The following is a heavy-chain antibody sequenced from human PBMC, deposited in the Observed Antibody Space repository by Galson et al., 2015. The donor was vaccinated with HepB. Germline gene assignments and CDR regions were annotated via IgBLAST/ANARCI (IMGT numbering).Heavy chain of an antibody. Sequence: SLRLSCAASGFTFTRYAMTWVRQAPGKGLEWAASVTSSGGKTYYTDSVKGRFTISRDNSKNILFLQLNSLRAEDTAVYYCAKDGIMVANNPYHFHYWGQGTLVTVSS. CDR3: AKDGIMVANNPYHFHY. V-gene: IGHV3-23*01. J-gene: IGHJ4*02. D-gene: IGHD2-15*01. CDR1: GFTFTRYA. CDR2: VTSSGGKT.